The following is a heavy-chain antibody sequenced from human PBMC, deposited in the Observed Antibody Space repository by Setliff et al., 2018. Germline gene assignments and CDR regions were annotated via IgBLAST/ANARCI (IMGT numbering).Heavy chain of an antibody. J-gene: IGHJ6*03. CDR1: GFTFSDYY. D-gene: IGHD3-3*01. CDR2: ISRSGSTI. Sequence: GGSLRLSCAASGFTFSDYYMRWIRQAPGKGLEWVSYISRSGSTIYCADSVKGRFSISRDNAKNSLYLQMNSLRAEDTAVYYCARGGRFAHYMDVWGKGTTVTVSS. V-gene: IGHV3-11*01. CDR3: ARGGRFAHYMDV.